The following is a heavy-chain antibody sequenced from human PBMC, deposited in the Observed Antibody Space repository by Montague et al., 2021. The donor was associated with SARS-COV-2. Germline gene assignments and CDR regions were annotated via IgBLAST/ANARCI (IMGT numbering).Heavy chain of an antibody. CDR1: GGAISSYN. J-gene: IGHJ6*02. CDR2: INTSGST. D-gene: IGHD3-10*01. CDR3: AREAWFGDKTSASEYYGMDV. Sequence: SETLSLTCTVSGGAISSYNWSWIRQPAGKGLEWIGRINTSGSTNYNPSLRSRVTMSVDTSKNQFSLKLSSVTAADTAVYYCAREAWFGDKTSASEYYGMDVWGQGTTVTVSS. V-gene: IGHV4-4*07.